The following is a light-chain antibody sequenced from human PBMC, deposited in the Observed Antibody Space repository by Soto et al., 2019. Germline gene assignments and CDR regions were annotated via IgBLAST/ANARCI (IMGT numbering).Light chain of an antibody. J-gene: IGKJ2*01. Sequence: DIQMTQSPSALSASIGDRVTITCRASQGINNYLAWFQQQPGKAPKSLISAASTLQSEVPSRFSGWGSGTDFTLTISSLQPEDFSTYYCQQYKAYPHTFGQGTKLE. CDR1: QGINNY. V-gene: IGKV1-16*01. CDR2: AAS. CDR3: QQYKAYPHT.